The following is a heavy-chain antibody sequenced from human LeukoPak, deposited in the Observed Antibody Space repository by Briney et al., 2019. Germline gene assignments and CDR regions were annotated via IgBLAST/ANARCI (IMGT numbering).Heavy chain of an antibody. D-gene: IGHD6-19*01. Sequence: GGSLRLSCAASGFTFSNAWMTRVRQAPGKGLEWVGRFKSKTDGGTTDYAAPVKGRFTISRDDSKNTLYLQMHSLKTEDTAVYYCTASSGLYSSGWFFDYWGQGTLVTVSS. J-gene: IGHJ4*02. CDR2: FKSKTDGGTT. V-gene: IGHV3-15*01. CDR1: GFTFSNAW. CDR3: TASSGLYSSGWFFDY.